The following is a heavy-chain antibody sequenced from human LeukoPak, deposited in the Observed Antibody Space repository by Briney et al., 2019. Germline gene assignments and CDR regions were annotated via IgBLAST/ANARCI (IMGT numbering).Heavy chain of an antibody. CDR2: INSDGSEG. D-gene: IGHD6-6*01. CDR3: ARSSYSSSSSV. Sequence: GGSLRLSCAVSGFTFSGFWMSWSREAPGKGLEWVASINSDGSEGYYADVVKGRFTISRDNAKNSLYLQINSLRAEDTAVYYCARSSYSSSSSVWGQGTMVTVSS. J-gene: IGHJ3*01. V-gene: IGHV3-7*03. CDR1: GFTFSGFW.